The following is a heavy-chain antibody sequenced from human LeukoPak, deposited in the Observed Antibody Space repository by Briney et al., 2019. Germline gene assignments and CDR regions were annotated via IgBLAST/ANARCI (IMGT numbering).Heavy chain of an antibody. J-gene: IGHJ4*02. CDR2: ISTYNGNT. D-gene: IGHD5-18*01. V-gene: IGHV1-18*01. CDR1: GYTVTSYD. CDR3: VRGGSSSGYDY. Sequence: GGSVKVSCEASGYTVTSYDISWVRQAPGQGLEWMGWISTYNGNTNYAQKFQGRVTVTTDTSTSTAYMELRSLTSDDTAVYYCVRGGSSSGYDYWGQGTLVTVSS.